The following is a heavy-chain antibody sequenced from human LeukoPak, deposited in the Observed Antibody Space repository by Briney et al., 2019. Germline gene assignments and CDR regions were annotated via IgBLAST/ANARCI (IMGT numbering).Heavy chain of an antibody. CDR1: GGSISSYC. CDR2: IYYSGST. V-gene: IGHV4-59*01. D-gene: IGHD3-10*01. Sequence: SETLSLTCTVSGGSISSYCWSWIRQPPGKGLEWIGYIYYSGSTNYNPSLKSRVTISVDTSKNQFSLKLSSVTAADTAVYYCARVWGASYYYGSGSHQSDAFDIWGQGTMVTVSS. CDR3: ARVWGASYYYGSGSHQSDAFDI. J-gene: IGHJ3*02.